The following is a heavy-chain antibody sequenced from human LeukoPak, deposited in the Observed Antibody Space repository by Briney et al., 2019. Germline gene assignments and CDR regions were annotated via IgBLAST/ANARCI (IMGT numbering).Heavy chain of an antibody. CDR3: AKITQGTTAGY. D-gene: IGHD4-17*01. CDR2: IRYDGSDK. J-gene: IGHJ4*02. V-gene: IGHV3-30*02. CDR1: GFTFSDSG. Sequence: GGSLRLSCAASGFTFSDSGMHWVRQAPGKGLEWVAFIRYDGSDKYYADSVEGRFTISRDNSKNALLQMNSLRPDDTAVYYCAKITQGTTAGYWGQGILVTVSS.